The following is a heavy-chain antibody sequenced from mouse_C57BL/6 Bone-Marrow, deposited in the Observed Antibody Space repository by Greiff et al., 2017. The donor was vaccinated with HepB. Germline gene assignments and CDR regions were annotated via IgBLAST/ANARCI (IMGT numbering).Heavy chain of an antibody. CDR3: ARDARGYGPFAY. CDR2: SRNKANDYTT. CDR1: GFTFSDFY. J-gene: IGHJ3*01. D-gene: IGHD1-2*01. Sequence: EVQRVESGGGLVQSGRSLRLSCATSGFTFSDFYMEWVRQAPGKGLEWIAASRNKANDYTTEYSASVKGRFIVSRDTSQSILYLQMNALRAEDTAIYYCARDARGYGPFAYWGQGTLVTVSA. V-gene: IGHV7-1*01.